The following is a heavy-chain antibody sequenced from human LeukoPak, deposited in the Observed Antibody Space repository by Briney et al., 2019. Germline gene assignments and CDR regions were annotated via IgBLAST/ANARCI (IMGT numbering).Heavy chain of an antibody. CDR1: GFTFSSYA. D-gene: IGHD3-10*01. CDR3: ARDTVRGSHPASSNWFDP. CDR2: ISYDGSNK. J-gene: IGHJ5*02. Sequence: GRSLRLSCAASGFTFSSYAMHWVRQAPGKGLEWVAVISYDGSNKYYADSVKGRFTISRDNSKNTLYLQMNSLRAEDTAVYYCARDTVRGSHPASSNWFDPWGQGTLVTVSS. V-gene: IGHV3-30*04.